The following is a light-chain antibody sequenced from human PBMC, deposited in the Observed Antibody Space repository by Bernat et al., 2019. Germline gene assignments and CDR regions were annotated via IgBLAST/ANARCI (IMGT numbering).Light chain of an antibody. V-gene: IGLV2-14*01. J-gene: IGLJ3*02. CDR3: SSYTSSSTWV. CDR2: DVS. Sequence: QSALTQPASVSGSPGQSITISCTGTSSDIGAYNYVSWYQQHPGKAPKLMIYDVSNRPSGFSNRFSGSKSGNTASLTISGLKAEDEADYYCSSYTSSSTWVFGGGTKLTVL. CDR1: SSDIGAYNY.